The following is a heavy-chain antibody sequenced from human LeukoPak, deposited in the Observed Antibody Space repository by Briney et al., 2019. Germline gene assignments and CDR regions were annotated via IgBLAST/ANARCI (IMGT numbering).Heavy chain of an antibody. CDR3: AKDWSYDIYYFDY. V-gene: IGHV3-23*01. Sequence: GGSLRLSCAASGFTFSSYAMSWVRQAPGKGLEWVSAISGSGGSTYYADSVKGRYTISRDNSKNTLYLQMNSLRAEDTAVYYCAKDWSYDIYYFDYWGQGTLVTVSS. CDR2: ISGSGGST. D-gene: IGHD3-9*01. J-gene: IGHJ4*02. CDR1: GFTFSSYA.